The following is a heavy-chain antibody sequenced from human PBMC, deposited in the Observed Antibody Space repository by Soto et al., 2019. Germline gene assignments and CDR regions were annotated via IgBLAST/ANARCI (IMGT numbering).Heavy chain of an antibody. CDR2: ITSSSRSI. V-gene: IGHV3-48*02. Sequence: EVQLVETGGGLIQPGGSLRLSCAASGFTFSTYGRNWVRQAPGKGLEWDSYITSSSRSIYYADPVKGRFTTSRDNAKNSLYLQMNSLRDEDTAVYYCARGHDSGGYYYRFDSGGQGTLVTVSS. CDR1: GFTFSTYG. J-gene: IGHJ4*02. CDR3: ARGHDSGGYYYRFDS. D-gene: IGHD3-22*01.